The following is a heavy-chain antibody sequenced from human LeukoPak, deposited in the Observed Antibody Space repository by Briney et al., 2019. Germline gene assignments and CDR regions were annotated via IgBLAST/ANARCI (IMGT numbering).Heavy chain of an antibody. CDR1: GGSISSSNW. CDR3: ARAGERGKNGYDDAFDI. V-gene: IGHV4-4*02. J-gene: IGHJ3*02. CDR2: IYHSGST. Sequence: PSETLSLTCAVSGGSISSSNWWSWVRQPPGKGLEWIGEIYHSGSTNYNPSLKSRLTISVDTSRNQFSLKLSSVTAADTAMYYCARAGERGKNGYDDAFDIWGQGTMVTVSS. D-gene: IGHD6-13*01.